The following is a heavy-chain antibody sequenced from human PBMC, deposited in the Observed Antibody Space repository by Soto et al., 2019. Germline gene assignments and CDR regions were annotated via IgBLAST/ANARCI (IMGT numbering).Heavy chain of an antibody. D-gene: IGHD3-16*01. CDR1: GFTFSSYS. Sequence: EVQLVESGGGLVKPGGSLRLSCAASGFTFSSYSMNWVRQAPGKGLEWVSSISSSSSYIYYADSVKGRFTISRDNAKNSLYLQMNSLRAEDTAVDYCARGDPQDAFDIWGQGTMVTVSS. CDR2: ISSSSSYI. V-gene: IGHV3-21*01. J-gene: IGHJ3*02. CDR3: ARGDPQDAFDI.